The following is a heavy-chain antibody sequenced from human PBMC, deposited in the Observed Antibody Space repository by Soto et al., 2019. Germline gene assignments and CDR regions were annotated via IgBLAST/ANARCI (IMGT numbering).Heavy chain of an antibody. J-gene: IGHJ5*02. V-gene: IGHV3-48*01. D-gene: IGHD6-13*01. CDR2: ISSSSSTI. Sequence: EVQLVESGGGLVQPGGSLRLSCAASGFIFSSYSMNWVRQAPGKGLEWVSYISSSSSTIYYADSVKGRFTISRDNAKNSLYLQMNSLRAEDTAVYYCARHPDRIAQIGWFDPWGQGTLVTVSS. CDR1: GFIFSSYS. CDR3: ARHPDRIAQIGWFDP.